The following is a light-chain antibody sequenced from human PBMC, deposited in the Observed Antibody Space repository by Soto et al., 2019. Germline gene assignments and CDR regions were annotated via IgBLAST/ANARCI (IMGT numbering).Light chain of an antibody. CDR3: QQYNSYSPYT. CDR2: DAS. Sequence: DIQMTQSPSTLSASVGDRVTITCRASQSISSWLAWYQQKPGKAPKLLIYDASSLESGVPSRFSGSGSGTEFTLPISGLQHDDFATYYSQQYNSYSPYTFGQGTKLEIK. V-gene: IGKV1-5*01. CDR1: QSISSW. J-gene: IGKJ2*01.